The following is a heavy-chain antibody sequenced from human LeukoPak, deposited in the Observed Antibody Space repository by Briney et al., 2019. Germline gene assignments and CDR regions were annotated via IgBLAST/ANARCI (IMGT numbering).Heavy chain of an antibody. V-gene: IGHV3-30-3*01. CDR3: ARDLTETQYCSSTTCYPVGGY. CDR2: ISYDGSNK. CDR1: GLTFSSYT. Sequence: GRSLRLSCAASGLTFSSYTMHWVRQAPGKGLEWVAVISYDGSNKYYADSVKGRFTISRDNSKNTLYLQMNSLRAEDTAVYYCARDLTETQYCSSTTCYPVGGYWGQGTLVTVSS. D-gene: IGHD2-2*01. J-gene: IGHJ4*02.